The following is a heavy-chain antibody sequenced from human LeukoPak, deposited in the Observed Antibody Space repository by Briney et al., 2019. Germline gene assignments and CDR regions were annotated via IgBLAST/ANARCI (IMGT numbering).Heavy chain of an antibody. CDR1: GGSFSGYY. D-gene: IGHD3-10*01. CDR2: INHSGST. V-gene: IGHV4-34*01. CDR3: ARDGGSGFDY. Sequence: SETLSPTCAVYGGSFSGYYWSWIRQPPGKGLEWIGEINHSGSTNYNPSLKSRVTISVDTSKNQVSLKLTSVTAADTAVYYCARDGGSGFDYWGLGTLVTVSS. J-gene: IGHJ4*02.